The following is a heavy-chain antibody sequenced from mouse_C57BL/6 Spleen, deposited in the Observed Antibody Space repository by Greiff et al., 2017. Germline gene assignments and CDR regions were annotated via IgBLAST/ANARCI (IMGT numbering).Heavy chain of an antibody. J-gene: IGHJ1*03. CDR3: ARIYYGYDDGYFDV. D-gene: IGHD2-2*01. Sequence: QVHVKQPGAELVKPGASVTMSCKASGYTFTSYWITWVKQRPGQGLEWIGDIYPGSGSTNYNEKFKSKATLTVDTSSSTAYMQLSSLTSEDSAVYYCARIYYGYDDGYFDVWGTGTTVTVSS. V-gene: IGHV1-55*01. CDR1: GYTFTSYW. CDR2: IYPGSGST.